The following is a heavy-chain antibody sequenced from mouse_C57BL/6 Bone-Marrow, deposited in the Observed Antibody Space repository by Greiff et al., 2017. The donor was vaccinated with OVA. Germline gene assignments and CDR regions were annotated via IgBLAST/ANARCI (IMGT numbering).Heavy chain of an antibody. D-gene: IGHD1-1*01. CDR2: IDPSDSYT. Sequence: QVQLQQPGAELVKPGASVKLSCKASGYTFTSYWMQWVKQRPGQGLEWIGEIDPSDSYTNYNQKFKGKATLTVDTSSSTAYMQLSSLTSEDSAVYYCARSFIYYYGSSPYFDDWGQGTTLTVSS. V-gene: IGHV1-50*01. CDR3: ARSFIYYYGSSPYFDD. CDR1: GYTFTSYW. J-gene: IGHJ2*01.